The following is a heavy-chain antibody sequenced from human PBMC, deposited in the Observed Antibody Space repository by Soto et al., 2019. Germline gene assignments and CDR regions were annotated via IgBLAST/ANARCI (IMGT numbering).Heavy chain of an antibody. Sequence: GASVKVSCKVSGYIFTDYYMHWVQQAPGKGLEWMGLVDPEVGETKYAEKFQGRVIITADTSTDTAYMELSSLGSEDTAVYYCATLTRSTVGSFDPWGQGTLVTVSS. CDR1: GYIFTDYY. CDR3: ATLTRSTVGSFDP. J-gene: IGHJ5*02. D-gene: IGHD3-10*01. V-gene: IGHV1-69-2*01. CDR2: VDPEVGET.